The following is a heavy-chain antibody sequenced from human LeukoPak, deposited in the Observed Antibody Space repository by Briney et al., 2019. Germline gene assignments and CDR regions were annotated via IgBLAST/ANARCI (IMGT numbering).Heavy chain of an antibody. Sequence: GGSLRLSCAASGFTFSSYAMSWVRQAPGKGLEWVSAISGSGGSTYYADPVKGRFTISRDNFKNTLYLQMNSLRAEDTAVYYCAKPTPGDRCWDYWGQGTLVTVSS. D-gene: IGHD7-27*01. CDR3: AKPTPGDRCWDY. CDR1: GFTFSSYA. CDR2: ISGSGGST. V-gene: IGHV3-23*01. J-gene: IGHJ4*02.